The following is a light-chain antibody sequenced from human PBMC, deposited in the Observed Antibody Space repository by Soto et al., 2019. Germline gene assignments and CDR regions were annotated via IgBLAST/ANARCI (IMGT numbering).Light chain of an antibody. CDR2: GAS. V-gene: IGKV3-11*01. CDR1: QTVSITY. Sequence: VLTQSPGTLSLSQGESATLSCRASQTVSITYLTWYQQKPGQAPRLLIFGASKRATGIPARFSGSGSGTDFTLTISSLEPEDFADYYCQQRGIWPPAFGQGTRLEIK. J-gene: IGKJ5*01. CDR3: QQRGIWPPA.